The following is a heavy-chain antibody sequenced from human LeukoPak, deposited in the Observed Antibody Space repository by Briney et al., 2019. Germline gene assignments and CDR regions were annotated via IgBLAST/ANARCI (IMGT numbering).Heavy chain of an antibody. D-gene: IGHD3-10*01. CDR1: GGSISSYY. CDR3: ARSLQYNNNNYFYYGMDV. CDR2: IYYSGST. V-gene: IGHV4-59*01. Sequence: SETLSLTCTVSGGSISSYYWNWIRQPPGEGLEWIGYIYYSGSTNYNPSLKSRVTISVDTSKNQFSLKLNSVIAADTAVYYCARSLQYNNNNYFYYGMDVWGQGTTVTVSS. J-gene: IGHJ6*02.